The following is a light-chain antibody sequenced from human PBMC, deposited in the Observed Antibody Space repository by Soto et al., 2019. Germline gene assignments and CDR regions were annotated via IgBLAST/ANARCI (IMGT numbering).Light chain of an antibody. CDR2: ALS. V-gene: IGKV1-39*01. CDR3: QQRYSTPLT. CDR1: QPMSTS. Sequence: DIQVTQSPSSLSASIVYRVIITCRASQPMSTSLHCFQQKPGKAPKLLIYALSNLQIGVTSRFSGSGTGTEFTLISSSLQPVDVRHYFCQQRYSTPLTFCGGTNGQI. J-gene: IGKJ4*01.